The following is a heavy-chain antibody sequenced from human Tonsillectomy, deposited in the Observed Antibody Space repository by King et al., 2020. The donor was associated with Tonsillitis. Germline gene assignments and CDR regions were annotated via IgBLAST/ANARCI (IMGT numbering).Heavy chain of an antibody. CDR1: GFSFGSHA. Sequence: VQLVESGGGLAQPGYSLRLSCATSGFSFGSHAMSWVRQAPGKGLEWVCAVVASGISTYYADSVKGRFTISRDNTKNTLYLQMDSLRPEDTAVYYCAKDFGYSENYFDHWGQGNLVTVSS. J-gene: IGHJ4*02. CDR3: AKDFGYSENYFDH. V-gene: IGHV3-23*04. CDR2: VVASGIST. D-gene: IGHD3-16*01.